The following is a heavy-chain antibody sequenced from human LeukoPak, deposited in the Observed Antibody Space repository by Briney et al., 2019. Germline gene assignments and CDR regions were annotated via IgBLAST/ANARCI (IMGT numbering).Heavy chain of an antibody. CDR3: ARDSTYYYDSGSSGPHYFDN. V-gene: IGHV3-30*01. J-gene: IGHJ4*02. CDR1: GFSFSTYA. D-gene: IGHD3-10*01. Sequence: GSLRLSCAASGFSFSTYAMHWVRQAPGKGLEWVSLISSGATYEYYADSVKGRFTISRDNSKNTLYLQLNSLRAEDTAVYYCARDSTYYYDSGSSGPHYFDNWGQGTLVTASS. CDR2: ISSGATYE.